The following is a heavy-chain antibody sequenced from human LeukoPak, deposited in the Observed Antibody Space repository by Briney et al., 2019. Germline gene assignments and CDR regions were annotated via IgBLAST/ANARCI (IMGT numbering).Heavy chain of an antibody. V-gene: IGHV3-43*01. J-gene: IGHJ6*03. D-gene: IGHD1-26*01. CDR2: ISWDGCYT. Sequence: GGSLRLSCAASGFTFNDYTMYWVRQAPGKGLEWVSLISWDGCYTYYADSVKGRFTISRDNGKNSLYLQMNSLRTEDTALYYFEKDRNSGSYYMDVWGKGTTVTVSS. CDR3: EKDRNSGSYYMDV. CDR1: GFTFNDYT.